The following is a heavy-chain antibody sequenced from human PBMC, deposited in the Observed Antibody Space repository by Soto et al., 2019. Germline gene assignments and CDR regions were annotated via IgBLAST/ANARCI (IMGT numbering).Heavy chain of an antibody. D-gene: IGHD4-17*01. V-gene: IGHV3-30*03. CDR1: GFTFSSYG. CDR2: ISYDGSNK. J-gene: IGHJ4*02. CDR3: ATSYGDYSYFDY. Sequence: GGSLRLSCAASGFTFSSYGMHWVRQAPGKGLEWVAVISYDGSNKYYADSVKGRFSISRDNSKNTLYLQMNSLRAEDTAVYYCATSYGDYSYFDYWGQGTLVTVSS.